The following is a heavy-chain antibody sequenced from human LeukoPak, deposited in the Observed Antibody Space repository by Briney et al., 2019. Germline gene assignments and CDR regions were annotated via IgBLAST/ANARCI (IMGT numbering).Heavy chain of an antibody. CDR1: GDSIKSYY. D-gene: IGHD4-17*01. CDR2: IYPSGTT. V-gene: IGHV4-4*07. Sequence: PSETLSLTCTVSGDSIKSYYWTWIRQPAGKGLEWIGRIYPSGTTNDSPSLKSRLTMSLDTSKNQFSLKLNSVNAADTAVYFCAGHPTNNGDYAYFKYWGQGTLVTVSS. CDR3: AGHPTNNGDYAYFKY. J-gene: IGHJ1*01.